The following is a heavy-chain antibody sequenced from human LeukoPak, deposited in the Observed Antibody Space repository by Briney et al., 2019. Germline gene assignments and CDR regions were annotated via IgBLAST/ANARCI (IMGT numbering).Heavy chain of an antibody. J-gene: IGHJ4*02. CDR3: ARESHVERDDY. V-gene: IGHV1-18*01. CDR2: ISANDGKT. CDR1: GFVFTIYG. Sequence: ASVTVSCTASGFVFTIYGFTWVRQAPGQGLEWMGWISANDGKTHYSERHQGRVTMTTDTVTSTAYMELRSLRSDDTAVYYCARESHVERDDYWGQGTRVTVSS. D-gene: IGHD1-1*01.